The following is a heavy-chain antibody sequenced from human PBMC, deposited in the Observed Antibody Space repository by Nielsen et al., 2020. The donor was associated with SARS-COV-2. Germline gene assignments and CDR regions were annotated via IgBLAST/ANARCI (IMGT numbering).Heavy chain of an antibody. Sequence: GESLKISCTASGFIFSSYGMSWVRQASGKGLEWVSAIIGSGGSPYYADPVKGRFTISRDNARRSLFLQMNSLRAEDTAVYYCTTCSDIDGDSWGQGTLVTVSS. V-gene: IGHV3-23*01. CDR2: IIGSGGSP. CDR3: TTCSDIDGDS. D-gene: IGHD3-10*02. CDR1: GFIFSSYG. J-gene: IGHJ4*02.